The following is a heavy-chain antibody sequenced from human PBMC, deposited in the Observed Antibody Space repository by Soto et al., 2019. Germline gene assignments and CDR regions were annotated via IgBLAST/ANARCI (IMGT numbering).Heavy chain of an antibody. J-gene: IGHJ4*02. D-gene: IGHD4-17*01. V-gene: IGHV3-21*01. CDR1: GFTFSSYS. CDR3: AREGYGGKAFDY. CDR2: ISSSSSYI. Sequence: EVQLVESGGGLVKPGGSLRLSCAASGFTFSSYSMNWVRQAPGKGLEWVSSISSSSSYIYYADSVKGRFTISRDNAKNSLYLQMNSLRAEDTAVYYCAREGYGGKAFDYWGQETLVTVSS.